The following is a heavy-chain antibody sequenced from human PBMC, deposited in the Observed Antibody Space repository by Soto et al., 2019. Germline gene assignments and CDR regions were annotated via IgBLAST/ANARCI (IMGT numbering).Heavy chain of an antibody. CDR3: AKGGINYDILTGHFDY. CDR2: ISGSGGST. CDR1: GFTFSSYA. D-gene: IGHD3-9*01. Sequence: GGSLRLSCAASGFTFSSYAMSWVRQAPGKGLEWVSAISGSGGSTYYADSVKGRFTISRDNSKNTLYLQMNSLRAEDTAVYYCAKGGINYDILTGHFDYWGQGTLVTVSS. J-gene: IGHJ4*02. V-gene: IGHV3-23*01.